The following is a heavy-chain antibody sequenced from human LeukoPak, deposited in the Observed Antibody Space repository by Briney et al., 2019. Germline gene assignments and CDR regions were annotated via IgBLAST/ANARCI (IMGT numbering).Heavy chain of an antibody. CDR1: GGSISSYY. V-gene: IGHV4-59*08. J-gene: IGHJ5*02. D-gene: IGHD3-3*01. CDR3: ARYYVFSPNWFAP. CDR2: IYYSGST. Sequence: SETLSLTCTVSGGSISSYYWSWIRQPPGKGLEWIGYIYYSGSTNYNPSLKSRVTISVDTSKNQFSLKLSSVTAADTAVYYCARYYVFSPNWFAPWGQGPLVTVSS.